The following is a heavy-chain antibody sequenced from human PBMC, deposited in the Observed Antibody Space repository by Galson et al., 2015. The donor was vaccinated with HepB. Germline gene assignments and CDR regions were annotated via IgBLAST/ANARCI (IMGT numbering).Heavy chain of an antibody. CDR2: IYYSGST. Sequence: TLSLTCTVSGGSISSSSYYWGWIRQPPGKGLEWIGSIYYSGSTYYNPSLKSRVTISVDTSKNQFSLKLSSVTAADTAVYYCASPYRMYYYDSSGYYPPHDAFDIWGQGTMVTVSS. J-gene: IGHJ3*02. CDR1: GGSISSSSYY. D-gene: IGHD3-22*01. V-gene: IGHV4-39*01. CDR3: ASPYRMYYYDSSGYYPPHDAFDI.